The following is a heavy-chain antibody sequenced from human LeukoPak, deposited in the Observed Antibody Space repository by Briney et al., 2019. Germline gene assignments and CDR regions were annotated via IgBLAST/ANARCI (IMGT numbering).Heavy chain of an antibody. CDR2: ISTSGSSI. D-gene: IGHD1-26*01. Sequence: PGGSLRLSCAASGFTFSTYEMNWVRQAPGKGLEWVSYISTSGSSIYYADTVKGRFTISRDSAENSLFLQMNSLRAEDTSVYYCARVLVGGTNWFDPWGQGTLVTVSS. CDR3: ARVLVGGTNWFDP. J-gene: IGHJ5*02. V-gene: IGHV3-48*03. CDR1: GFTFSTYE.